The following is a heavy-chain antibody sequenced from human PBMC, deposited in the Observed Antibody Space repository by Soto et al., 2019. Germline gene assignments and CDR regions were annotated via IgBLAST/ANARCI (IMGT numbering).Heavy chain of an antibody. J-gene: IGHJ5*02. V-gene: IGHV1-69*01. CDR2: IIPIFGTA. Sequence: QVQLVQSGAEVQKPGSSVKVSCKASGGTFSSYAISWVRQAPGQGLEWMGGIIPIFGTANYAQKFQGRVTIPADESTSTAYMELSSLRSEDTAVYYCARYHCTNGVCYPNWFDPWGQGTLVTVSS. CDR1: GGTFSSYA. CDR3: ARYHCTNGVCYPNWFDP. D-gene: IGHD2-8*01.